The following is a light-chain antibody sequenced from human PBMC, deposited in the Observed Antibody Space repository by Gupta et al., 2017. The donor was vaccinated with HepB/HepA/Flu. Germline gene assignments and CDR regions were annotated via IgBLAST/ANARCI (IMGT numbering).Light chain of an antibody. CDR2: CAS. CDR1: QAVPNSN. J-gene: IGKJ3*01. Sequence: DSVLTQSPGTVSLSAGERATLSCRASQAVPNSNLAWYQQKPGQAPRLLIYCASTRATGIPDRFSGSVSGTDFTLTISSLEPEDFAIYYCQQYGTTPFTFGPGTKVDIK. V-gene: IGKV3-20*01. CDR3: QQYGTTPFT.